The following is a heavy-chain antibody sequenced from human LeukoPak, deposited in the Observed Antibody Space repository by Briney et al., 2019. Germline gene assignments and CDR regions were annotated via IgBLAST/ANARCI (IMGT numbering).Heavy chain of an antibody. CDR1: GGTFSSYA. CDR2: ISAYNGNT. J-gene: IGHJ4*02. CDR3: ARDSITMVRGVIAY. Sequence: ASVKVSCKASGGTFSSYAISWVRQAPGQGLEWMGWISAYNGNTNYAQKLQGRVTMTTDTSTSTAYMELRSLRSDDTAVYYCARDSITMVRGVIAYWGQGTLVTVSS. V-gene: IGHV1-18*01. D-gene: IGHD3-10*01.